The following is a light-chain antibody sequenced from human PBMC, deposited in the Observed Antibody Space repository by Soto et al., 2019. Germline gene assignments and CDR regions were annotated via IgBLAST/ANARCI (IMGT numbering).Light chain of an antibody. Sequence: IQLTQSPSSLSASVGDRVTITCRASQDISSSLAWYQQKPGKAPKLLIYAASILQSGVPSRFSGSGFGTDFTLTISSLQAEDFATYYCQQSYSSPWTFGRGTKV. CDR1: QDISSS. V-gene: IGKV1-9*01. CDR3: QQSYSSPWT. J-gene: IGKJ1*01. CDR2: AAS.